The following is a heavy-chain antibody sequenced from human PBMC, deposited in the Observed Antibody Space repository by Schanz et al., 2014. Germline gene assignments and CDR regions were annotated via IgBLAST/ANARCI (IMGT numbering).Heavy chain of an antibody. V-gene: IGHV1-18*01. CDR3: ARSAGRDFWSGYYTRFDY. J-gene: IGHJ4*02. CDR1: GYTFTSYG. Sequence: QVQLVQSGAEVKKPGASVRVSCKAPGYTFTSYGISWVRQAPGQGLEWMGWISAYNGNTKYPQKLQGRVTMTTDTSTSTVYMELRSLRSDDTAVYYCARSAGRDFWSGYYTRFDYWGQGTLVTVSS. D-gene: IGHD3-3*01. CDR2: ISAYNGNT.